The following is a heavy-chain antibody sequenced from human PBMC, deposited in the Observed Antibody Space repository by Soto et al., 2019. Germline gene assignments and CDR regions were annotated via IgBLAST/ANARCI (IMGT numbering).Heavy chain of an antibody. D-gene: IGHD6-13*01. V-gene: IGHV1-69*13. CDR1: GGTFSSYR. Sequence: SVKVSCKASGGTFSSYRFNWVRQARGQGLEWLGGIVPIYRTADYAQKFQGRLTITADESTRTVYLELSSLKSQDTALYYCARDSGAKLSSSWGQGTLVTVSS. CDR2: IVPIYRTA. CDR3: ARDSGAKLSSS. J-gene: IGHJ4*02.